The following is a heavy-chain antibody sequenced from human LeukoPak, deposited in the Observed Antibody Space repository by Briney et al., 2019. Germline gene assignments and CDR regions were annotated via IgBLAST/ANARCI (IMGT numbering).Heavy chain of an antibody. CDR2: ISGSGGST. J-gene: IGHJ4*02. CDR3: AKVLVRDYYDSSGSLNFDY. Sequence: GGSLRLSCAASGFTFSSYAMSWVRQAPGKGLEWVSAISGSGGSTYYADSVKGRFTISRDNSKNTLYLQMNSLRAEDTAVYYCAKVLVRDYYDSSGSLNFDYWGQGTLVTVS. CDR1: GFTFSSYA. D-gene: IGHD3-22*01. V-gene: IGHV3-23*01.